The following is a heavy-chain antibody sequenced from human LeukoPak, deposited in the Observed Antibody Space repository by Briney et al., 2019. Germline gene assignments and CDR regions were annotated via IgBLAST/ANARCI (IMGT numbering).Heavy chain of an antibody. Sequence: SETLSLTCTVSGGSISSYYWSWIRQPPGKGLEWSGYIYYSGSTNYNPSLKSRVTISVDTSKNQFSLKLSSVTAADTAVYYCASSSGGSYGGAFDYWGQGTLVTVSS. V-gene: IGHV4-59*01. J-gene: IGHJ4*02. CDR2: IYYSGST. CDR3: ASSSGGSYGGAFDY. D-gene: IGHD1-26*01. CDR1: GGSISSYY.